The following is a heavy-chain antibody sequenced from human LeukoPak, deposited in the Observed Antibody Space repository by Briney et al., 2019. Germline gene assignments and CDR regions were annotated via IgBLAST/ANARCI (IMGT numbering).Heavy chain of an antibody. CDR3: ARDPGEMIVATTFDY. V-gene: IGHV1-69*01. CDR1: GGTFSSYV. J-gene: IGHJ4*02. Sequence: GSSVKVSCKGSGGTFSSYVISWVRQAPGQGLEWMGGIIPIFGTANYAQKFQGRVTITADESTSTAYMELSSLRSEDTAVYYCARDPGEMIVATTFDYWGQGTLVTVSS. D-gene: IGHD5-12*01. CDR2: IIPIFGTA.